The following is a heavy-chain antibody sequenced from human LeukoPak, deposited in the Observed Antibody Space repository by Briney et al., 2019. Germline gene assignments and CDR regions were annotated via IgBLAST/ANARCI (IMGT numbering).Heavy chain of an antibody. J-gene: IGHJ3*01. Sequence: SETLSLTCAVSGGSISSRSHCWGWIRQPPGKGLEWIGTMFYSGSTYYNPSLKSRVAISVDTSENQFSLELNSVTAADTAVYYCAVAGVRYYDSSGLHAFDFWGRGTMVTVSS. CDR2: MFYSGST. V-gene: IGHV4-39*01. CDR1: GGSISSRSHC. D-gene: IGHD3-22*01. CDR3: AVAGVRYYDSSGLHAFDF.